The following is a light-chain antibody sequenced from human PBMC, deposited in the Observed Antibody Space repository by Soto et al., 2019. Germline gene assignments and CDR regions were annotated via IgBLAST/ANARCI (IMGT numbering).Light chain of an antibody. CDR2: DTN. CDR3: SFSYSGVWV. J-gene: IGLJ3*02. V-gene: IGLV7-46*01. CDR1: IGTVTSGHY. Sequence: QTVVTQEPSLTVSPGGTVTLTCGSSIGTVTSGHYPYWFQQKPGQAPRTLIYDTNNKHSWTPARFSGSLLGGKAALTLSGAQSEDEAEYYCSFSYSGVWVFGGGTKLTVL.